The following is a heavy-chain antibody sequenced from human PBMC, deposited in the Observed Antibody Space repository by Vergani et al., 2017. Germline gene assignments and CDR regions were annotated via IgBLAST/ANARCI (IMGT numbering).Heavy chain of an antibody. V-gene: IGHV3-30*01. J-gene: IGHJ3*02. Sequence: QVQLVESGGGVVQPGRSLRLSCAASGFTFSRYAMHWVRQAPGKGLEWVAVISYDGSNKYYADSVKGRFTISRDNSKNTLYLQMNSLRAEDTAVYYCASLITIFGVVQDAFDIWGQGTMVTVSS. CDR3: ASLITIFGVVQDAFDI. CDR2: ISYDGSNK. CDR1: GFTFSRYA. D-gene: IGHD3-3*01.